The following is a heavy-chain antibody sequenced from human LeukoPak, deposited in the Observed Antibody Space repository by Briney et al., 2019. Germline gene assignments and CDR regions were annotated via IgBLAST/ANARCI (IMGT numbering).Heavy chain of an antibody. CDR3: ASPCEVIAAAVCY. J-gene: IGHJ4*02. Sequence: GASVKVSCKASGSTFTSYDINWVRQASGQGLEWKGKIIPVIDIAKYAQKFRGRVTITADKSTSTAYMELSSLRSEDTAVYYCASPCEVIAAAVCYWGQGTLVTVSS. V-gene: IGHV1-69*04. D-gene: IGHD6-13*01. CDR1: GSTFTSYD. CDR2: IIPVIDIA.